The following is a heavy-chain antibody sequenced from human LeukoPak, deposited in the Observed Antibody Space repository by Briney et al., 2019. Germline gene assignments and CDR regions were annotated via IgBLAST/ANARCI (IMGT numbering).Heavy chain of an antibody. J-gene: IGHJ4*02. CDR1: GGSLNNYY. CDR3: ARGNGYNYY. CDR2: IYYSGST. D-gene: IGHD5-24*01. Sequence: SETLSLTCTVSGGSLNNYYWSWMRQPPGKGLEWIAYIYYSGSTNYNPSLKSRVTISLDTPKNQFSLKLSPVTAADTAVYYCARGNGYNYYWGQGTLVTVSS. V-gene: IGHV4-59*01.